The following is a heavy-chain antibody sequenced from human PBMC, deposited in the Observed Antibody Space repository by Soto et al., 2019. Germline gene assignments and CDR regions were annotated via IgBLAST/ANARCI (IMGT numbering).Heavy chain of an antibody. D-gene: IGHD5-18*01. CDR2: ISYDGNNE. Sequence: GGSLRLSCAASRFTISGHAMHWVRQAPGKGLEWVAIISYDGNNEFYADSVKGRFTISRDNSKNTLYLQVYSLRADDTALYYCARSLLDTTLVTSGEKYYYYYYGMDVWGQGTTVTVSS. CDR1: RFTISGHA. CDR3: ARSLLDTTLVTSGEKYYYYYYGMDV. V-gene: IGHV3-30-3*01. J-gene: IGHJ6*02.